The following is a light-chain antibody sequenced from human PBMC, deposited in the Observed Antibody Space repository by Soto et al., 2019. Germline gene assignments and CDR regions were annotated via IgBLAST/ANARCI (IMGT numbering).Light chain of an antibody. J-gene: IGLJ2*01. CDR2: SNS. CDR3: TTWDDSLSAVV. Sequence: QSVLTQPPSVSGTPGQTGTISCSGSSSNIGSNTVEWYQHLPGAAPKLVIYSNSQRPSGVPDRFSGSKSGTSASLAISGLQSDVEGDYYCTTWDDSLSAVVFGGGTQLTVL. V-gene: IGLV1-44*01. CDR1: SSNIGSNT.